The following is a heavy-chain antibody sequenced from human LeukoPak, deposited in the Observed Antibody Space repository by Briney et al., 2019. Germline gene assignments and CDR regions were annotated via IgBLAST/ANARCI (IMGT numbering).Heavy chain of an antibody. D-gene: IGHD5-24*01. Sequence: GGSLRLSCAASGFTFSSYSMNWVRQAPGRGLEWVSSISSSSSYIYYADSVKGRFTISRDNAKNSLYLQMNSLRAEDTAVYYCARDLEMGGAFDIWGQGTMVTVSS. V-gene: IGHV3-21*01. CDR2: ISSSSSYI. CDR1: GFTFSSYS. J-gene: IGHJ3*02. CDR3: ARDLEMGGAFDI.